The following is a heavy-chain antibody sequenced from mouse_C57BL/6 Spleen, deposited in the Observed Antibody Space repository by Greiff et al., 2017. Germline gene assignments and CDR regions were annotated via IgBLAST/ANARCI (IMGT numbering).Heavy chain of an antibody. D-gene: IGHD2-5*01. J-gene: IGHJ1*03. CDR3: ARYSNYDGGYFDV. CDR1: GYTFTSYW. V-gene: IGHV1-55*01. CDR2: IYPGSGST. Sequence: QVQLQQPGAELVKPGASVKMSCKASGYTFTSYWITWVKQRPGQGLEWIGDIYPGSGSTNYNEKFKSKATLTVDTSSSTAYMQLSILTSEDSAVYYCARYSNYDGGYFDVWGTGTTVTVSS.